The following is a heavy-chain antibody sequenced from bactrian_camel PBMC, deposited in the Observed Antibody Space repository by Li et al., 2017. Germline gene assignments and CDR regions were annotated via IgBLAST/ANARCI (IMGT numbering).Heavy chain of an antibody. D-gene: IGHD3*01. J-gene: IGHJ4*01. CDR2: IYGTGGSA. V-gene: IGHV3S40*01. CDR3: AASEAGVWVLCPVLGATTFAH. Sequence: VQLVESGGDSVEAGGSLTLTCVASGYTYNGYCMGWFRLAPGKEREGVAAIYGTGGSAKYDDSVKGRFTISRDNAKNIVYLQMNSLKPEDTAMYYCAASEAGVWVLCPVLGATTFAHWGQGTQVTVS. CDR1: GYTYNGYC.